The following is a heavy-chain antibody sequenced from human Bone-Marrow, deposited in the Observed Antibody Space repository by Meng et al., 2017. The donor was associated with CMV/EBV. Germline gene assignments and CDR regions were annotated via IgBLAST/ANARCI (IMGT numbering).Heavy chain of an antibody. Sequence: GSLRLSCAVYGGSFSGYYWSWIRQPPGKGLEWIGEINHSGSTNYNPSLKSRVTISVDTSKNQFSLKLSSVTAADTAVYYCARGPYYGSGSYVLWAQGTLVTVSS. V-gene: IGHV4-34*01. CDR3: ARGPYYGSGSYVL. J-gene: IGHJ4*02. CDR2: INHSGST. CDR1: GGSFSGYY. D-gene: IGHD3-10*01.